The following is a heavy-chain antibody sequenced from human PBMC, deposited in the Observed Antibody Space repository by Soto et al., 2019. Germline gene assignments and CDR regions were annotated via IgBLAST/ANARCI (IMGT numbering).Heavy chain of an antibody. CDR1: GGSISSSSYY. J-gene: IGHJ3*02. Sequence: SETLSLTCTVSGGSISSSSYYWGWIRQPPWKGLEWIGSIYYSGSTYYNPSLKSRVTISVDTSKHQFSLKLSSVTAADTAVYYCARRQERRGYSSWHGAFDIWRQGXMVTV. D-gene: IGHD6-19*01. CDR2: IYYSGST. CDR3: ARRQERRGYSSWHGAFDI. V-gene: IGHV4-39*01.